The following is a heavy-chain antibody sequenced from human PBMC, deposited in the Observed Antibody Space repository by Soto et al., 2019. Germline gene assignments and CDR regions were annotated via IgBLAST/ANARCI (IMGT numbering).Heavy chain of an antibody. J-gene: IGHJ5*02. CDR1: GGTFSSYT. Sequence: QVQLVQSGAEVKKPGSSVKVSCKTSGGTFSSYTISWVRQAPGQGLEWMGRIIPILGIANYAQKFQGRVTITADKCTSTAYMELSSLRSEDTAVYYCARDKVAAAVNLPEPWGQGTLVTVSS. CDR2: IIPILGIA. CDR3: ARDKVAAAVNLPEP. D-gene: IGHD6-13*01. V-gene: IGHV1-69*08.